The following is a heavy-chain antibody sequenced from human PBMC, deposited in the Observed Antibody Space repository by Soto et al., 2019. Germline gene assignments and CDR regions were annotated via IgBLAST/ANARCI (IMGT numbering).Heavy chain of an antibody. D-gene: IGHD6-19*01. Sequence: GGSLILSCAASGFPFSNYAMNWVRQAAAGMGLEWVSVISGSGGSADYADSVQGRFTISRDNSKNTLYLQMNSLRAEDTAIYYGGREGSGWYSRGYLEVWGRGRMVTVSS. CDR2: ISGSGGSA. CDR1: GFPFSNYA. J-gene: IGHJ3*01. CDR3: GREGSGWYSRGYLEV. V-gene: IGHV3-23*01.